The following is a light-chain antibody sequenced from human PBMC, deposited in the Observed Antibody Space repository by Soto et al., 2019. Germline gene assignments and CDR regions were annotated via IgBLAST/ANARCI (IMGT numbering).Light chain of an antibody. J-gene: IGLJ2*01. CDR1: NIGSKS. CDR2: YDS. CDR3: QVWDSSSSEV. Sequence: SYELTQPPSVSVAPGKTARITCGGNNIGSKSVHWYQQKPGQAPVLVIYYDSDRPSGIPERFSGSNSGNTATLTIRRVEAGDEADYYCQVWDSSSSEVFGGGTKLTVL. V-gene: IGLV3-21*04.